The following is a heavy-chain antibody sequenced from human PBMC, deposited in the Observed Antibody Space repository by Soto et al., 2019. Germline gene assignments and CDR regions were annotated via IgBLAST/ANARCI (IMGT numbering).Heavy chain of an antibody. J-gene: IGHJ4*02. D-gene: IGHD2-2*01. CDR2: IYYSGST. Sequence: SETLSLTCTVSGGSICSYYWSWIRQPPGKGLEWIGYIYYSGSTNYNPSLKSRVTISVDTSKNQFSLKLSSVTAADTAVYYCASIGYCSSTSCSNAGSDYWGQGTLVTVSS. CDR3: ASIGYCSSTSCSNAGSDY. V-gene: IGHV4-59*08. CDR1: GGSICSYY.